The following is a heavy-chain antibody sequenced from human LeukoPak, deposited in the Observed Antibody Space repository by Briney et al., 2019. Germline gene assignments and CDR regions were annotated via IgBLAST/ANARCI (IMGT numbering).Heavy chain of an antibody. CDR1: GFTFSSYA. CDR2: ISGSGGST. J-gene: IGHJ4*02. V-gene: IGHV3-23*01. Sequence: SGGSLRLSCAASGFTFSSYAMSWVRQAPGKGLEWVSAISGSGGSTYYADSVKGRFTISRDNSKNTLYLQMNSLRAEDTAVYYCAKGVCGSPYYFDYWGQGTLVTVSS. CDR3: AKGVCGSPYYFDY. D-gene: IGHD1-26*01.